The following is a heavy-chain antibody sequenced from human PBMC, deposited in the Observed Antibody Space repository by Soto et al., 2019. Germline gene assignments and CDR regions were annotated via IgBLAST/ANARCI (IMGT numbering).Heavy chain of an antibody. J-gene: IGHJ4*02. CDR3: AKDYYFDS. Sequence: EVQLLESGGGLVQPGGSLRLSCAASGFTLTLSAMSWVRQAPGKGLEWVSSISVSGGGTYYADSVKGPFTISRDASKNTLYLQMNSLRAEDTAVYYCAKDYYFDSWGQGTLVTVSS. CDR1: GFTLTLSA. CDR2: ISVSGGGT. V-gene: IGHV3-23*01.